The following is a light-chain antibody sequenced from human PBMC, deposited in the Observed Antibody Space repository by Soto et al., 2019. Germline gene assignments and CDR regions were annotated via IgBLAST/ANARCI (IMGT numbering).Light chain of an antibody. Sequence: EIVLTQSPATLSLSPGERATLSRRASQSVSSYLAWYQQKPGQAPRLLIYDASTRATGIPDRFSGSGPGTDFTLTISGLEPEDFAVYYCQQRTNWHITFGQGTRLEIK. V-gene: IGKV3D-11*02. CDR1: QSVSSY. CDR2: DAS. CDR3: QQRTNWHIT. J-gene: IGKJ5*01.